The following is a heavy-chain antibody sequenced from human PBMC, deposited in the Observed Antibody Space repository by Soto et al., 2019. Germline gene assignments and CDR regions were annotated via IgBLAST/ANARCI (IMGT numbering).Heavy chain of an antibody. CDR3: ARGIAAGELDY. J-gene: IGHJ4*01. V-gene: IGHV1-46*01. CDR1: GYILSNYY. D-gene: IGHD6-13*01. Sequence: ASVKVSCKASGYILSNYYMHWVRQAPGQGLEWMGIINPSGGSTSYPQKFQGRVTMTRDTSTSTVYMELSSLRSEDTAVYYCARGIAAGELDYWGHGTLVTVSS. CDR2: INPSGGST.